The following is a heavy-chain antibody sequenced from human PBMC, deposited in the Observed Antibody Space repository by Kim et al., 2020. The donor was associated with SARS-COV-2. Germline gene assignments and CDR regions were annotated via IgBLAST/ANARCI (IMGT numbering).Heavy chain of an antibody. CDR1: GFTFSSYA. J-gene: IGHJ3*02. CDR3: AKDRGLYYDYVWGSYRSI. Sequence: GGSLRLSCAASGFTFSSYAMSWVRQAPGKGLEWVSAISGSGGSTYYADSVKGRFTISRDNSKNTLYLQMNSLRAEDTAVYYCAKDRGLYYDYVWGSYRSIWGQGTMVTVSS. D-gene: IGHD3-16*02. V-gene: IGHV3-23*01. CDR2: ISGSGGST.